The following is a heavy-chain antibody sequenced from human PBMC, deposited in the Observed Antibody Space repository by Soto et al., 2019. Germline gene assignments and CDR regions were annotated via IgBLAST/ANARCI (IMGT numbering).Heavy chain of an antibody. CDR2: IYYSGST. CDR3: ARDPVRRDDYNFDY. Sequence: SETLSLTCTVSGGSISSYYWSWIRQPPGKGLEWIGYIYYSGSTNYNPSLKSRVTISVDTSKNQFSLKLSSVTAADTAVYYCARDPVRRDDYNFDYWGQGTLVTVSS. V-gene: IGHV4-59*01. J-gene: IGHJ4*02. D-gene: IGHD4-4*01. CDR1: GGSISSYY.